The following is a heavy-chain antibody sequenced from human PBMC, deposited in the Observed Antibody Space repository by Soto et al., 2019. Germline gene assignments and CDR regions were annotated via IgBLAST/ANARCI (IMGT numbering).Heavy chain of an antibody. D-gene: IGHD6-19*01. J-gene: IGHJ4*02. CDR1: GFNFGVFG. V-gene: IGHV3-30*03. CDR2: LSYEGSEE. CDR3: ALTRRSSLLEVAGPGFEY. Sequence: GGSLRLSCATSGFNFGVFGMHWVRQAPGKGLEWLSVLSYEGSEEYYADSVRGRFTISRDNSKSTLFLQMDSLRVEDTGVYYCALTRRSSLLEVAGPGFEYWGQGTLVTGSS.